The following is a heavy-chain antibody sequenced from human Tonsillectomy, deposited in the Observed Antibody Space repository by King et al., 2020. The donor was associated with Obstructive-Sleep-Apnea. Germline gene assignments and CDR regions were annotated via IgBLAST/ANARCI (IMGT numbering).Heavy chain of an antibody. CDR3: ARGRYCSGGSCNLDI. CDR2: MNPNSSNT. Sequence: QLVQSGAEVKKPWASVKVSCKASVYTFTSYDVNWGRQATGQGLEWMGWMNPNSSNTGFAKKFQGRVTMTRKPSITTAHMELSSLKTGDTAVYYCARGRYCSGGSCNLDIWGQGTMVTVSS. CDR1: VYTFTSYD. D-gene: IGHD2-15*01. V-gene: IGHV1-8*01. J-gene: IGHJ3*02.